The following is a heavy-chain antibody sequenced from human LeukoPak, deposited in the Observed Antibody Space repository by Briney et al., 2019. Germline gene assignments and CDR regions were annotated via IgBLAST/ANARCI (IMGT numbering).Heavy chain of an antibody. CDR3: ARGGDMVAMGTDFDY. V-gene: IGHV1-18*01. D-gene: IGHD5-12*01. J-gene: IGHJ4*02. Sequence: GASVKVSCKASGYTFTSYGISWVRQAPGQGLEWMGWISAYNGNTNYAQKLQGRVTMTTDTSTSTAYMELRSLRSGDTAVYYCARGGDMVAMGTDFDYWGQGTLVTVSS. CDR2: ISAYNGNT. CDR1: GYTFTSYG.